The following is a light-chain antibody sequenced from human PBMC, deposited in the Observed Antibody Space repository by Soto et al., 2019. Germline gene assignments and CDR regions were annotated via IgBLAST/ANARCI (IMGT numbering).Light chain of an antibody. CDR3: QQRSNWPLT. V-gene: IGKV3-11*01. Sequence: EIVLTQSPATLSFSPGERATLSWRASQSVSSYLAWYQQKPGQAPRLLIYDASNRATGIPARFSGSGSGTDFTLTISSLEPEDFAVYYCQQRSNWPLTFGGGTKVDIK. CDR2: DAS. J-gene: IGKJ4*01. CDR1: QSVSSY.